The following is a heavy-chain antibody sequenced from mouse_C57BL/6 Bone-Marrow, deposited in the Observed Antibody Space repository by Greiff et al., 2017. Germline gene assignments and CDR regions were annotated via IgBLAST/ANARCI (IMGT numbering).Heavy chain of an antibody. D-gene: IGHD1-1*01. CDR3: ARSYYYGSRGDWYFDV. J-gene: IGHJ1*03. Sequence: QVQLQQPGAELVKPGASVKLSCKASGYTFTSYWMHWVKQRPGQGLEWIGMIHPNSGSTNYNEKFKSKATLTVDKSSSTAYMQLSSLTSEDSAVYYCARSYYYGSRGDWYFDVWGTGTTVTVSS. V-gene: IGHV1-64*01. CDR1: GYTFTSYW. CDR2: IHPNSGST.